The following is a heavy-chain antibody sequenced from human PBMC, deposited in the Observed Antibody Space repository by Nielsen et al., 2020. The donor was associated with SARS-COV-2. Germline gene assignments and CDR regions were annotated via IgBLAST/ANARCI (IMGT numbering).Heavy chain of an antibody. V-gene: IGHV3-74*01. CDR2: INSDGSST. D-gene: IGHD3-10*01. J-gene: IGHJ6*02. Sequence: VRQAPGKGLVWVSRINSDGSSTSYADSVKGRFTISRDNAKNSLYLQMNSLRAEDTAVYYCARGSLLWFGELFGPSSNYYYGMDVWGQGTTVTVSS. CDR3: ARGSLLWFGELFGPSSNYYYGMDV.